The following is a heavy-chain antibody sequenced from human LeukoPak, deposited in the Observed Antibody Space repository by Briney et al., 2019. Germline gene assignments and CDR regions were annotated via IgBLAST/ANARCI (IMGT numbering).Heavy chain of an antibody. CDR2: ISITSSYI. V-gene: IGHV3-21*04. CDR1: GFTYSSYS. Sequence: GGSLRLSCAASGFTYSSYSMNWVRQAPGKGLEWVSSISITSSYIYYADSVKGRFSVSRDNAKNSLYLQMNSLRAEDTAVYYCAKDQKYYYGSGSYGVLDYWGQGTLVTVSS. CDR3: AKDQKYYYGSGSYGVLDY. D-gene: IGHD3-10*01. J-gene: IGHJ4*02.